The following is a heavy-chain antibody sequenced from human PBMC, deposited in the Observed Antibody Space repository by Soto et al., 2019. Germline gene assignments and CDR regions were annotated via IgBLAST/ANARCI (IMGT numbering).Heavy chain of an antibody. CDR1: GYTFTSYA. Sequence: ASVKVSCKATGYTFTSYAMHWVRQAPGQRLEWMGWINAGNGNTKYSQKFQGRVTITRDTSASTAYMELSSLRSEDTAVYYCARGVRYFDWLLYPHSYYYGMDVWGQGTTVTVSS. CDR2: INAGNGNT. CDR3: ARGVRYFDWLLYPHSYYYGMDV. V-gene: IGHV1-3*01. D-gene: IGHD3-9*01. J-gene: IGHJ6*02.